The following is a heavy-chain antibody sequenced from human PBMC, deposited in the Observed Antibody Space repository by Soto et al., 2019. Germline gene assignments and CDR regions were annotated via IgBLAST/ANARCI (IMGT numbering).Heavy chain of an antibody. D-gene: IGHD6-19*01. CDR3: ARRSSGWYFDY. Sequence: EVQLLEPGGGLVQPGGSLRLSCAASGFTFSSYAMSWVRQAPGKGLEWVSAISGSADSTYYVDSVKGRFTISRDNSKNTLYLQMSSLRAEDTAVYYCARRSSGWYFDYWGQGTLVTVSS. CDR2: ISGSADST. J-gene: IGHJ4*02. V-gene: IGHV3-23*01. CDR1: GFTFSSYA.